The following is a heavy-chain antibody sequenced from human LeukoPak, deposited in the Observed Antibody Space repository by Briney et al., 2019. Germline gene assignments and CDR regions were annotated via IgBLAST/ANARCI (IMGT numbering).Heavy chain of an antibody. Sequence: ASVKVSCKASGYTFTGYYIRWVRQAPGQGLEWMGWINPNSGGTVYAQKFQGRVTMTRDTSISTAYMELSRLRSDDTAVYYCARGGIQLWLFFFDYWGQGTLVTVSS. D-gene: IGHD5-18*01. J-gene: IGHJ4*02. CDR1: GYTFTGYY. V-gene: IGHV1-2*02. CDR3: ARGGIQLWLFFFDY. CDR2: INPNSGGT.